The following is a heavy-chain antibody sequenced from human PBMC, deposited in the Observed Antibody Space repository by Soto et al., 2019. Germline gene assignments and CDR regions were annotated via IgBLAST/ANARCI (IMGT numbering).Heavy chain of an antibody. CDR2: TSGSSSYT. CDR3: ARERDGMDV. CDR1: GFTFSDYY. Sequence: QVQLVESGGGLVKPGGSLRLSCAASGFTFSDYYMSWIRQAPGKGLQWVSYTSGSSSYTNYADSVKGRFTISRDNAKNSLDLQMNSLRAEDTAVYYCARERDGMDVWGQGTTVTVSS. V-gene: IGHV3-11*05. J-gene: IGHJ6*02.